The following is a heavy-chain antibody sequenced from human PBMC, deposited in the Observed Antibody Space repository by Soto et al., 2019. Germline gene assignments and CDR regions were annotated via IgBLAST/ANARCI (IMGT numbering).Heavy chain of an antibody. CDR2: INPNSGGT. V-gene: IGHV1-2*02. CDR1: GYTFTGYY. D-gene: IGHD2-15*01. J-gene: IGHJ5*02. CDR3: ARPWGLGYCSGGSCYPNWFDP. Sequence: ASVKVSCKASGYTFTGYYMHWVRQAPGQGLEWMGWINPNSGGTNYAQKFQGRVTMTRDTSISTAYMELSRLRSDDTAVYYCARPWGLGYCSGGSCYPNWFDPWGQGTLVTVSS.